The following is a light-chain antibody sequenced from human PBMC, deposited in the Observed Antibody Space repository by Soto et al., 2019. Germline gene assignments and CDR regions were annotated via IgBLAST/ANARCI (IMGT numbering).Light chain of an antibody. V-gene: IGKV1-39*01. Sequence: DIQLTQSPSSLSASVTDRVTITCRASQAINNNLNWYQQKLGKAPELLIYRASTLQSGVPSRFSGSGSGTDFTLTISSLEHEDFGTYYCQQSYSTPYTCGQGTKVEIK. J-gene: IGKJ2*01. CDR1: QAINNN. CDR3: QQSYSTPYT. CDR2: RAS.